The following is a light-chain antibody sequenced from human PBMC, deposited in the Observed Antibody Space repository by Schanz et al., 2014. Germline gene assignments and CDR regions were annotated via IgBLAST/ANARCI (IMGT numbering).Light chain of an antibody. Sequence: EIVLTQSPGTLSLSPGERATLSCRASQSVSSSYLAWYQQKPGQAPRLLIYGASIRATGIPDRFSGYGSGTDFTLTISRLEPEDFAVYYCQQRSNWPRTFGQGTKLEIK. J-gene: IGKJ2*01. CDR1: QSVSSSY. V-gene: IGKV3D-20*02. CDR2: GAS. CDR3: QQRSNWPRT.